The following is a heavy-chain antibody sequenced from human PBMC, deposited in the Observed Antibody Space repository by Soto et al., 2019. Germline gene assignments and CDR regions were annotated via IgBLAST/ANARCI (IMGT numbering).Heavy chain of an antibody. Sequence: QVQLVESGGGVVQPGRSLRLSCAASGFTFSSYAMHWVRQAPGQGLEWMGGIIPIFGRANYAQKIQGRVTITADESTSTAYMELRSLRSEDTAVYYCARGVHHDSSGYYYFYWGQGTLVTVSS. CDR1: GFTFSSYA. CDR2: IIPIFGRA. D-gene: IGHD3-22*01. CDR3: ARGVHHDSSGYYYFY. V-gene: IGHV1-69*01. J-gene: IGHJ4*02.